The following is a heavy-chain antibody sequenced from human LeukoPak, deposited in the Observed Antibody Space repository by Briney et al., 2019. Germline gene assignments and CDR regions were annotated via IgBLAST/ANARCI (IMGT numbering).Heavy chain of an antibody. CDR1: GFTFSSYA. CDR3: ARPDPPLILEWPAPYFDY. CDR2: ISGSGGST. D-gene: IGHD3-3*01. V-gene: IGHV3-23*01. J-gene: IGHJ4*02. Sequence: GGSLRLSCAASGFTFSSYAMCWVRQAPGKGLEWVSTISGSGGSTYYADSVKGRFTISRDNSKNTLYLLMNSLRAEDTAVYYCARPDPPLILEWPAPYFDYWGQGTLVTVSS.